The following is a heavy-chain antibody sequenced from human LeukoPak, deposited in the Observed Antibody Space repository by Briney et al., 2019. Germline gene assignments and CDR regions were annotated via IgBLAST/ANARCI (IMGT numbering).Heavy chain of an antibody. CDR2: INQDGSKE. D-gene: IGHD5-12*01. J-gene: IGHJ4*02. Sequence: GGPLRLSCTASGFIFSNYWMTWVRQAPGKGLEWVAQINQDGSKEYYIDSVKARFSISRDNARNSLSLQMNSLRAEDTAVYYCVRDGGVSGYDLLDYWGQGTLVTVSS. CDR1: GFIFSNYW. CDR3: VRDGGVSGYDLLDY. V-gene: IGHV3-7*01.